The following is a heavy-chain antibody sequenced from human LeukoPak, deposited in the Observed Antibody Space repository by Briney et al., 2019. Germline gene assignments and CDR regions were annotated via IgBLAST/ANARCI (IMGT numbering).Heavy chain of an antibody. V-gene: IGHV1-69*04. Sequence: GASVKVSCKASGGTFSSYAISWVRQAPGQGLEWMGRIIPILGIANYAQRFQGRVTITADKSTSTAYMELSSLRSEDTAVYYCARATPSRGYSYGYEAPYYYGMDVWGQGTTVTVSS. CDR2: IIPILGIA. CDR1: GGTFSSYA. J-gene: IGHJ6*02. D-gene: IGHD5-18*01. CDR3: ARATPSRGYSYGYEAPYYYGMDV.